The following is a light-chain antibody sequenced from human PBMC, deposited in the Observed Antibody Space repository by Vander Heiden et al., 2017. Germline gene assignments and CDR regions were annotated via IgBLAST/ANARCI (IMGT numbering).Light chain of an antibody. CDR3: VLFMGGGNRV. V-gene: IGLV8-61*01. CDR2: NTN. CDR1: SRPVPPHFY. Sequence: QTVVTQEPSFSVSAGGTLTPTCYLRSRPVPPHFYPSWYQQTPGQAPRTLIYNTNIRSSGVPDRVSGSITGDKAALTIAEAQADAESDYYCVLFMGGGNRVFGTGTKVTVL. J-gene: IGLJ1*01.